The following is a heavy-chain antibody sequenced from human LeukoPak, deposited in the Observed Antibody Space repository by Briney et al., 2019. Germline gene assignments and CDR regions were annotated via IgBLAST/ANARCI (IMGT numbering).Heavy chain of an antibody. V-gene: IGHV3-7*03. Sequence: GGSLRLSCADSGITFSSYWMSWVRQAPGKGLEWVANIKQDGGEKYYVDSVKGRFTISRDNAKNSLYLQMNNLRVEDTAVYYCARVEGQWLPGTGYFDYWGQGTLVTVSS. J-gene: IGHJ4*02. CDR3: ARVEGQWLPGTGYFDY. CDR1: GITFSSYW. CDR2: IKQDGGEK. D-gene: IGHD6-19*01.